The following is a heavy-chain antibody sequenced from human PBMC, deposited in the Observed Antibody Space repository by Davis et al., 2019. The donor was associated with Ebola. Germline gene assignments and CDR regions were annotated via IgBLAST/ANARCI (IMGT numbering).Heavy chain of an antibody. J-gene: IGHJ6*02. CDR1: GYTFTSYD. Sequence: AASVKVSCKASGYTFTSYDINWVRQATGQGLEWMGWMNPNSGNTGYAQKFQGRVTMTRNTSISTAYMELSSLRSEDTAVYYCARDRYDFWSGYYEYGIDVWGQGTTVTVSS. CDR3: ARDRYDFWSGYYEYGIDV. CDR2: MNPNSGNT. V-gene: IGHV1-8*01. D-gene: IGHD3-3*01.